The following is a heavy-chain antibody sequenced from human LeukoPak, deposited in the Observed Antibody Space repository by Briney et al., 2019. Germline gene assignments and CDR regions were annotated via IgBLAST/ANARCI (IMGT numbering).Heavy chain of an antibody. V-gene: IGHV4-4*02. CDR3: ARDVGPDYDFWSGYYGHYYYGMDV. Sequence: SETLSLTCAVSGDSIGSNNWWSWVRQPPGKGLEWIGEIYHSGSTNKNPSLKNRLSISVDKSKNQFSLRLSSVAAADTAVYYCARDVGPDYDFWSGYYGHYYYGMDVWGQGTTVTVS. D-gene: IGHD3-3*01. CDR1: GDSIGSNNW. J-gene: IGHJ6*02. CDR2: IYHSGST.